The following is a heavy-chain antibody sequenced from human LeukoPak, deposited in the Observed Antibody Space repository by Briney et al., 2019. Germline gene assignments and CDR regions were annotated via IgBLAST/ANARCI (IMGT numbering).Heavy chain of an antibody. Sequence: GASVKVSCKASGYTFTGYYMHWVRQAPGQGLEWMGWINPNSGGTNYAQKFQGWVTMTRDTSISTAYMELSRLRSDDTAVYYCARADIRVGGPHYGMDVWGKGTTVTVSS. CDR1: GYTFTGYY. CDR2: INPNSGGT. D-gene: IGHD2-15*01. J-gene: IGHJ6*04. V-gene: IGHV1-2*04. CDR3: ARADIRVGGPHYGMDV.